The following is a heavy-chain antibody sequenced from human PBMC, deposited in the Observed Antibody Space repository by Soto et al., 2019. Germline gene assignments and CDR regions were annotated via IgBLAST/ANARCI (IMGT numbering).Heavy chain of an antibody. D-gene: IGHD1-7*01. V-gene: IGHV3-33*01. Sequence: QVQLVESGGGVVQSGRSLRLSCAASGFIFSRHGMHWVRQAPGKGLEWVAVIYYDGGNKYYADSVKGRFTISRDNSKSTLDLQMNSLRAEDTAVYYCVREVTGTYGWFDPWGQGTLVTVSS. CDR1: GFIFSRHG. CDR2: IYYDGGNK. J-gene: IGHJ5*02. CDR3: VREVTGTYGWFDP.